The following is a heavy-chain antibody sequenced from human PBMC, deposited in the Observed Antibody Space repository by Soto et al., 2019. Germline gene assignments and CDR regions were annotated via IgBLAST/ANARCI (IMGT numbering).Heavy chain of an antibody. V-gene: IGHV1-69*08. D-gene: IGHD2-2*01. CDR2: IIPIVDRA. CDR1: GGTFSTYT. Sequence: QVQLVQSGAEVKQPGYSVRVSCKAAGGTFSTYTISWVGQAPGQGLEWMGRIIPIVDRANYAQKFQGRVTITADKSTSTAYMELSSLRSDATAVYYCARDSAITVPAPMGYWGQGTLVIVS. J-gene: IGHJ4*02. CDR3: ARDSAITVPAPMGY.